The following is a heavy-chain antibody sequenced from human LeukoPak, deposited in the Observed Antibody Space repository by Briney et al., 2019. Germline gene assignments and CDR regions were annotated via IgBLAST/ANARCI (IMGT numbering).Heavy chain of an antibody. CDR3: ARAAGAAGGQYFDY. D-gene: IGHD6-13*01. J-gene: IGHJ4*02. CDR1: GGSISSGSYY. CDR2: IYTSGST. V-gene: IGHV4-61*02. Sequence: SETLPLTCTVSGGSISSGSYYWSWIRQPAGKGLEWIGRIYTSGSTNYNPSLKSRVTISVDTSKNQFSLKLSSVTAADTAVYYCARAAGAAGGQYFDYWGQGTLVTVSS.